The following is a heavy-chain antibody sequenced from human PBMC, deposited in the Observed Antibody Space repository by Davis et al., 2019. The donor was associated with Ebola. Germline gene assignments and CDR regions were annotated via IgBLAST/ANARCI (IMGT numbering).Heavy chain of an antibody. V-gene: IGHV4-31*03. CDR2: IYYSGST. Sequence: LRLSCTVSGGSISRGGSYWTWIRQHPGKGLEWIGYIYYSGSTYYKPSLKSRVTISLDTSKNQFSLNLYSVTAADTAVYYCARDLRYDSSGYDYYFYMDVWGKGATVTVSS. J-gene: IGHJ6*03. CDR3: ARDLRYDSSGYDYYFYMDV. D-gene: IGHD3-22*01. CDR1: GGSISRGGSY.